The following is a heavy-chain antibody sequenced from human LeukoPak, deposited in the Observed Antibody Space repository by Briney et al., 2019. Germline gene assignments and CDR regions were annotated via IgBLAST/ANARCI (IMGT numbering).Heavy chain of an antibody. Sequence: PGGSLRLSCAASGFTFSSYGIHWVRQAPGKGLEWVAVIWYDGSNKYYADSVKGRFTISRDNSKNTLYLQMNSLRAEDTAVYYCARDWGLRYFHWFLDYWGQGTLVTVSS. J-gene: IGHJ4*02. CDR1: GFTFSSYG. CDR3: ARDWGLRYFHWFLDY. D-gene: IGHD3-9*01. CDR2: IWYDGSNK. V-gene: IGHV3-33*01.